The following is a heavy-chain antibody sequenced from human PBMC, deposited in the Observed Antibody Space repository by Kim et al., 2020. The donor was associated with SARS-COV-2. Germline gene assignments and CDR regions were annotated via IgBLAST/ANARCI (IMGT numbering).Heavy chain of an antibody. CDR3: KRDLSTGRPGGFDY. Sequence: GGSLRLSCAASGFTFSRYSMNWVRQAPGKGLEWVSTISSHSIYIYYADSVHGRFTISRDNAKNSLWLEMNSLRAEDTSMYYCKRDLSTGRPGGFDYWGQGTLVTVSS. V-gene: IGHV3-21*06. CDR1: GFTFSRYS. CDR2: ISSHSIYI. J-gene: IGHJ4*02. D-gene: IGHD1-1*01.